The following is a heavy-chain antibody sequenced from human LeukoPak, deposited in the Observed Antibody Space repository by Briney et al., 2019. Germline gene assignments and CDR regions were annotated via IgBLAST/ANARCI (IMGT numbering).Heavy chain of an antibody. J-gene: IGHJ3*02. D-gene: IGHD1-26*01. V-gene: IGHV3-30*03. CDR2: ISYDGSNK. Sequence: TGGSLRLSCAASGFTFSSYGVHWVRQAPGKGLEWVAVISYDGSNKYYADSVKGRFTISRDNSKNTLYLQMNSLRAEDTAVYYCARGGSYLSAFDIWGQGTMVTVSS. CDR1: GFTFSSYG. CDR3: ARGGSYLSAFDI.